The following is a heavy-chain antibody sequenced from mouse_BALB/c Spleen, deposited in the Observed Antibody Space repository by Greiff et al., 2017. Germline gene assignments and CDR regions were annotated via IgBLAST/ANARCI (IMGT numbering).Heavy chain of an antibody. V-gene: IGHV5-12-2*01. CDR3: ARGSLLRPSWFAY. CDR1: GFTFSSYG. Sequence: EVQGVESGGDLVKPGGSLKLSCAASGFTFSSYGMSWVRQTPDKRLEWVAYISNGGGSTYYPDTVKGRFTISRDNAKNTLYLQMSSLKSEDTAMYYCARGSLLRPSWFAYWGQGTLVTVSA. D-gene: IGHD1-2*01. J-gene: IGHJ3*01. CDR2: ISNGGGST.